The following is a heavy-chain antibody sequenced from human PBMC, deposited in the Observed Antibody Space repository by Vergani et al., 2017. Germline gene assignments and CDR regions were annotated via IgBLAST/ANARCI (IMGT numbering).Heavy chain of an antibody. Sequence: QITLKESGPTLVKPTQTLTLTCTFSGFSLSTSGVGVGWIRQPPGKALEWLALIYLDDDKRYSPSLKSRLTITKDTSKNQVVLTMTNMDPVDTATYYCAHRGGYYDILTGYYNVGGFDPWGQGTLVTVSS. CDR2: IYLDDDK. CDR3: AHRGGYYDILTGYYNVGGFDP. V-gene: IGHV2-5*02. J-gene: IGHJ5*02. D-gene: IGHD3-9*01. CDR1: GFSLSTSGVG.